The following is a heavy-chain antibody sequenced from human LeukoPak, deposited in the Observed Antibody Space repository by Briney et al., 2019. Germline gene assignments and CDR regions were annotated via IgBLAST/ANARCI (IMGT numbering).Heavy chain of an antibody. V-gene: IGHV1-2*02. D-gene: IGHD3-10*01. J-gene: IGHJ4*02. CDR1: GYTFTGYY. CDR2: INPNSGGT. Sequence: ASVKVSCKASGYTFTGYYMHWVRQAPGQGLEWMGWINPNSGGTNYAQKFQGRVTMTRDTSISTAYMELSRLRSDDTAVYYCARDPGTSTMVRGVPFDYWGQGTLVTVSS. CDR3: ARDPGTSTMVRGVPFDY.